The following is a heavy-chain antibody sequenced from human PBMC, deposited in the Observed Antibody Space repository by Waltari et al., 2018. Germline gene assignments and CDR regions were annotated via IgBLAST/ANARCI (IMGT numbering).Heavy chain of an antibody. CDR2: ITSSGSTI. V-gene: IGHV3-48*03. Sequence: EGQLVESGGALVQPGGSLRLSCAASGFFSSSFEMNWVRQAPGKGLELISYITSSGSTIYYADSVKGRFTISRDNAKNSLYLQMNSLRAEDTAVYFCARDSEYYYGMDVWGQGTTVLVSS. CDR1: GFFSSSFE. J-gene: IGHJ6*02. CDR3: ARDSEYYYGMDV. D-gene: IGHD3-10*01.